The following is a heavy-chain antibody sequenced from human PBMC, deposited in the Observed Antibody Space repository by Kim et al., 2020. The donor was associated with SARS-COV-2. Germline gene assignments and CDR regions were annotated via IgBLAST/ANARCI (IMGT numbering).Heavy chain of an antibody. CDR3: AKGWNGDF. D-gene: IGHD7-27*01. J-gene: IGHJ1*01. V-gene: IGHV3-23*01. CDR1: GFPFSSYA. Sequence: GGSLRLSCAASGFPFSSYAMGWVRQAPGKGLEWVSAISAGDGSTHYTDSVKGRFTISRDNSRTTLYLQMNSLRAEDTAVYYCAKGWNGDFWGQGTLVTVS. CDR2: ISAGDGST.